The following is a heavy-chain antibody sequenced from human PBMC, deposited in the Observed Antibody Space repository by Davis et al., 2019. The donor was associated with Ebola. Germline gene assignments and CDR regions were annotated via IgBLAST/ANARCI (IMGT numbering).Heavy chain of an antibody. D-gene: IGHD4-17*01. CDR3: TRDFDYGGGY. CDR2: IKQDGSEK. CDR1: GFTFSSYW. V-gene: IGHV3-7*01. J-gene: IGHJ4*02. Sequence: GESLKISCAASGFTFSSYWMSWVRQAPGKGLEWVANIKQDGSEKYYVDSVKGRFTISRDNAKNTLYLQMNSLRAEDTAVYYCTRDFDYGGGYWGQGTLVTVSS.